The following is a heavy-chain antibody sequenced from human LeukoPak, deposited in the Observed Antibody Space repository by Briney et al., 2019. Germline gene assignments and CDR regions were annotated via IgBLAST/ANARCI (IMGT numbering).Heavy chain of an antibody. J-gene: IGHJ4*02. Sequence: GGSLRLSCAASGFTFSSYAVSWVRQAPGKGLEWVSAISGSGGSTYYADSVKGRFTISRDNSKNTLYLQMNSLRAEDTAVYYCAKDLYYYGSGSYSWGQGTLVTVSS. CDR2: ISGSGGST. V-gene: IGHV3-23*01. CDR3: AKDLYYYGSGSYS. D-gene: IGHD3-10*01. CDR1: GFTFSSYA.